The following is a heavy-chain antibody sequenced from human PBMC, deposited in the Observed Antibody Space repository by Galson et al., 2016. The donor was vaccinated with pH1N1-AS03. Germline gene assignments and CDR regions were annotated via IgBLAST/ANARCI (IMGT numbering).Heavy chain of an antibody. V-gene: IGHV2-5*01. CDR3: ARDFNWRIDY. CDR1: GFSLDSTDVN. J-gene: IGHJ4*02. D-gene: IGHD1-1*01. Sequence: PALVKPTQTLTLTCTFSGFSLDSTDVNVAWIRQPPGKALEWLAHIRWNGDKHYSPSLKNRLTVTKDTSKNQVVLTMTNLDPVDTATYFCARDFNWRIDYWGQGTLVTVSS. CDR2: IRWNGDK.